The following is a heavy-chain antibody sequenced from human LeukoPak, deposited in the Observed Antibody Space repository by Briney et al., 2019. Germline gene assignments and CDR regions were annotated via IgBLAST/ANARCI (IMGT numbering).Heavy chain of an antibody. V-gene: IGHV4-31*03. J-gene: IGHJ1*01. Sequence: SETLSLTCTVSGGSISSGGYYWSWIRQHPGKGLEWIGYIYYSGSTYYNPSLKSRVTISVDTSKNQFSLKLSSVTAADTAVYYCASNDVVTAAAAAEYFQHWGQGTLVTVSS. CDR2: IYYSGST. D-gene: IGHD2-21*02. CDR1: GGSISSGGYY. CDR3: ASNDVVTAAAAAEYFQH.